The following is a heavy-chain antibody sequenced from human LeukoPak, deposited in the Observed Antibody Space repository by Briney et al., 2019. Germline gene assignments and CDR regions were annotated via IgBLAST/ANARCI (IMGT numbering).Heavy chain of an antibody. CDR3: AKDPHEPGYSSGWYHFDY. CDR1: ASTLNSYA. J-gene: IGHJ4*02. D-gene: IGHD6-19*01. V-gene: IGHV3-23*01. CDR2: IRGSGDST. Sequence: GGSLRPACAASASTLNSYAMSWVRLPPGKGMEWVSVIRGSGDSTYYADSVKSRFTISRDNSKNTLYLQMNSLRAEDTARYYCAKDPHEPGYSSGWYHFDYWGQGTLVTVSS.